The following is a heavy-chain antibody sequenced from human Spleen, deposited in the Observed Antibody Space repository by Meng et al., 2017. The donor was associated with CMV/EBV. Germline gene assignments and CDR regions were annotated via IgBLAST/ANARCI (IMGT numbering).Heavy chain of an antibody. J-gene: IGHJ4*02. D-gene: IGHD5-12*01. CDR1: GFSLITSGVG. Sequence: SGPTLVKPTQTLTLTCTFSGFSLITSGVGVGWIRQPPGKALEWLALIYWNADKRYSPSLKSRLTIAKDTSKNQVVLTMTNMDPVDTATYYCAHSRDRLWIEIFDYWGQGTLVTVSS. V-gene: IGHV2-5*01. CDR3: AHSRDRLWIEIFDY. CDR2: IYWNADK.